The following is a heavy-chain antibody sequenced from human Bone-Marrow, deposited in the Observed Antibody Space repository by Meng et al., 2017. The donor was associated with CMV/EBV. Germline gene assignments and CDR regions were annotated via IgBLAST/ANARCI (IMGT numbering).Heavy chain of an antibody. Sequence: LRLSCTVSGGSISSGDYYWSWIRQPPGKGLEWIGYIYYSGSTYYNPSLKSRVTISVDTSKNQFSLKLSSVTAADTAVYYCARDWCSSTSCYIDYWGQGTRVTVYS. CDR1: GGSISSGDYY. D-gene: IGHD2-2*01. V-gene: IGHV4-30-4*08. CDR3: ARDWCSSTSCYIDY. CDR2: IYYSGST. J-gene: IGHJ4*02.